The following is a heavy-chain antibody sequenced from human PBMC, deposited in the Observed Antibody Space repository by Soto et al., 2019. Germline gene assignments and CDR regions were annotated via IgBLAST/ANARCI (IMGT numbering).Heavy chain of an antibody. CDR3: AKEGSGWPGVNWFEP. J-gene: IGHJ5*02. CDR2: ISGSGGST. CDR1: GFTFSSYA. Sequence: PGGSLRLSWAASGFTFSSYAMSWVRQAPGKGLEWVSLISGSGGSTYYADSVKGRFTISRDNSKNTLYLQMNSLRAEDTAVYYCAKEGSGWPGVNWFEPWGQGTLVTV. D-gene: IGHD6-19*01. V-gene: IGHV3-23*01.